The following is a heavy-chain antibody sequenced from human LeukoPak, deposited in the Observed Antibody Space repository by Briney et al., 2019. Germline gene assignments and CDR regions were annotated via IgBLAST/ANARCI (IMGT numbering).Heavy chain of an antibody. J-gene: IGHJ4*02. CDR3: ARGPYCGDDCYFDS. CDR2: IYSSGST. V-gene: IGHV4-4*07. D-gene: IGHD2-21*01. CDR1: GGSISDYF. Sequence: SETLSLTCTVSGGSISDYFWSWIRQPAGKGLEWIGRIYSSGSTLYNPSLKSRVTMSVDTSMNQFSLRLTSVTAADTAVYYCARGPYCGDDCYFDSWGRGTLFTVSS.